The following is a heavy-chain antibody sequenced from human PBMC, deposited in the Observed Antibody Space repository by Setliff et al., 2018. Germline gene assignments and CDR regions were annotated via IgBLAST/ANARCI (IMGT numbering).Heavy chain of an antibody. CDR2: INHSGNT. CDR3: ARAIAAAGTTYWFDP. D-gene: IGHD6-13*01. Sequence: SETLSLTCAVSGGSISSSDSNTNWWSWVRQPPGKGLEWIGEINHSGNTNYNPSLKSRVTISVDTSKNQFSLKLSSVTAADTAVYYCARAIAAAGTTYWFDPWGQGTLVTVSS. CDR1: GGSISSSDSNTNW. J-gene: IGHJ5*02. V-gene: IGHV4-4*02.